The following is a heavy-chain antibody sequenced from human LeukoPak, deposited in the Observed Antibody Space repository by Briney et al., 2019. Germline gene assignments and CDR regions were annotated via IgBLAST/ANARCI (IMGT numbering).Heavy chain of an antibody. CDR1: GGSISSYY. V-gene: IGHV4-59*01. CDR3: ARGTYGDYFGSGYYYGMDV. D-gene: IGHD4-17*01. Sequence: SETLSLTCTVSGGSISSYYWSWIRQPPGKGLEWIGYIYYSGSTNYNPSLKSRVTMSVDTSKNQFSLKLSSVTAADTAVYYCARGTYGDYFGSGYYYGMDVWGQGTTVTVSS. CDR2: IYYSGST. J-gene: IGHJ6*02.